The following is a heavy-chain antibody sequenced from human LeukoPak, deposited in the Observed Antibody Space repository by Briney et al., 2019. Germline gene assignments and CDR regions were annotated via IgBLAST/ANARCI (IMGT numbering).Heavy chain of an antibody. J-gene: IGHJ5*02. V-gene: IGHV3-48*03. CDR1: GFTFSSYE. Sequence: SGGSLRLSCAASGFTFSSYEMNWVRQAPGKGLEWVSYISSSGSTIYYADSVKGRFTISRDNSKNTLYLQMNSLRAEDTAVYYCAKVAITFGGVGNWFDPWGQGTLVTVSS. CDR3: AKVAITFGGVGNWFDP. CDR2: ISSSGSTI. D-gene: IGHD3-16*01.